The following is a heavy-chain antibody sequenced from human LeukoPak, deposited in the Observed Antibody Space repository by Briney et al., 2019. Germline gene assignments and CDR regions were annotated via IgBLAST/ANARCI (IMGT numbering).Heavy chain of an antibody. V-gene: IGHV4-59*08. CDR1: GGSISSYY. D-gene: IGHD3-10*01. CDR2: INCGGTN. CDR3: ARHTLYGSGSYYRGTWFDP. J-gene: IGHJ5*02. Sequence: PSETLSLTCTVSGGSISSYYWSWIRQPPGKGLEWIGYINCGGTNNYNPSLRSRVTIRVDTSKNQFSLKLRFVTAADTAVYYCARHTLYGSGSYYRGTWFDPWGQGTLVTVSS.